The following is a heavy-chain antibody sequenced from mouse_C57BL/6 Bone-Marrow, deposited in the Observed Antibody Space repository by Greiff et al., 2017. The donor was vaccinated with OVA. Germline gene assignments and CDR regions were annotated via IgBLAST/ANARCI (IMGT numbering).Heavy chain of an antibody. J-gene: IGHJ3*01. D-gene: IGHD2-1*01. V-gene: IGHV1-75*01. CDR1: GYTFTDYY. CDR2: IFPGSGST. CDR3: ARPSFYYRNLAWFAY. Sequence: QVQLQQSGPELVKPGASVKISCKASGYTFTDYYINWVKQRPGQGLEWIGWIFPGSGSTYYNEKFKGKATLTVDKSSSTAYMLLGSLTSEDSAVYFCARPSFYYRNLAWFAYWGQGTLVTVSA.